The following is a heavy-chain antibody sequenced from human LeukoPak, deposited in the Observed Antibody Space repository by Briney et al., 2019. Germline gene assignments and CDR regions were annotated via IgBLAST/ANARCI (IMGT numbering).Heavy chain of an antibody. J-gene: IGHJ6*02. Sequence: GGSLRLSCAASGFTFSSYSMNWIRQSPGKGLEWISYMSSRSGIIYYADSVKGRFTISRDNARNSLYLQMNSLRVDDTAVYYCAGGLLEAQGWLQWLGTVYSMDVWGQGTPVTVSS. CDR1: GFTFSSYS. D-gene: IGHD5-24*01. CDR3: AGGLLEAQGWLQWLGTVYSMDV. V-gene: IGHV3-48*04. CDR2: MSSRSGII.